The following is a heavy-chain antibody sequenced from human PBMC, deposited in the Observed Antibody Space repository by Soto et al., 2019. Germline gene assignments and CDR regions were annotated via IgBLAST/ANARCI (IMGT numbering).Heavy chain of an antibody. D-gene: IGHD5-12*01. V-gene: IGHV4-59*12. CDR3: ARSVEMATIDY. Sequence: SLTCTVSGGSISSYYWSWIRQPPGKGLEWSGYIYYSGSTNYNPSLKSRVTISVDRSKNQFSLKLSSVTAEDLAVYYCARSVEMATIDYWGQGTLVTVSS. CDR1: GGSISSYY. CDR2: IYYSGST. J-gene: IGHJ4*02.